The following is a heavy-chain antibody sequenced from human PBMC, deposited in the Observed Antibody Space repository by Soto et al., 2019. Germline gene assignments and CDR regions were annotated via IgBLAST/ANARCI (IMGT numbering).Heavy chain of an antibody. CDR2: MNPNSGNT. J-gene: IGHJ6*02. D-gene: IGHD6-13*01. CDR3: ARVRSEQQLYHYYGKDV. V-gene: IGHV1-8*01. CDR1: GYTFTSYD. Sequence: ASVKVSCKASGYTFTSYDINWVRQATGQGLEWMGWMNPNSGNTGYAQKFQGRVTMTRNTSISTAYMELSSLRSEDTAVYYCARVRSEQQLYHYYGKDVWGQGTTVTVSS.